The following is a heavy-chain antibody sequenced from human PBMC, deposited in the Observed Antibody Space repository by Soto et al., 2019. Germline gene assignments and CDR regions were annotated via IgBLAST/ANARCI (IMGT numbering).Heavy chain of an antibody. D-gene: IGHD6-13*01. V-gene: IGHV1-18*01. CDR1: GYTFTSYG. CDR2: ISAYNGNT. J-gene: IGHJ3*02. CDR3: ARVVAAAGTKGRAFDI. Sequence: QVQLVQSGAEVKKPGASVKVSCKASGYTFTSYGISWVRQAPGQGLEWMGWISAYNGNTNYAQKLQGRVTMTTDTSTSTAYMELRSLRSDDTAVYYWARVVAAAGTKGRAFDIWGQGTMVTVSS.